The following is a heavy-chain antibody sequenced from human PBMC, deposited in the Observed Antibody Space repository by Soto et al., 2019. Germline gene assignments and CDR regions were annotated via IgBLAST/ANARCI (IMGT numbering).Heavy chain of an antibody. J-gene: IGHJ4*02. CDR2: IFYSGTT. Sequence: SETLSLTCTVSGDSISSGGYFWNWIRHHPGKGLEWIGYIFYSGTTFYNPSLRSRLSISVDTSNNQFSLNLTSVTAADTAVYFCARGVGAGLTGYFDYWGQGTLVTVSS. V-gene: IGHV4-31*03. D-gene: IGHD7-27*01. CDR1: GDSISSGGYF. CDR3: ARGVGAGLTGYFDY.